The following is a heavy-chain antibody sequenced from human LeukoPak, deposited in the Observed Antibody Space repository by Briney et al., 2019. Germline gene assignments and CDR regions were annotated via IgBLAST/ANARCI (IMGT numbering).Heavy chain of an antibody. CDR3: TTLTYVLRYFDWLPYFERNYYYYMDV. CDR1: GFTFSNAW. CDR2: IKSKTDGGTT. V-gene: IGHV3-15*01. J-gene: IGHJ6*03. Sequence: PGGSLRLSCAASGFTFSNAWMSWVRQAPGKGLEWVGRIKSKTDGGTTDYAAPVKGRFTISRDDSKNTLYLQMNSLKTEDTAVYYCTTLTYVLRYFDWLPYFERNYYYYMDVWGKGTTVTISS. D-gene: IGHD3-9*01.